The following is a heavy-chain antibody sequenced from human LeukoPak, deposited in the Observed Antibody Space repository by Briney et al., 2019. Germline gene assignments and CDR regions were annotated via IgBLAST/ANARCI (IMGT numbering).Heavy chain of an antibody. CDR2: IYPSGGRS. D-gene: IGHD2-21*02. CDR1: GFTFSNYA. V-gene: IGHV3-23*01. Sequence: PGGSLRLSCAASGFTFSNYAMTSVRQAPGKGLEWVSTIYPSGGRSFYAVSVKGHFTISRDNSKNTLHLQMNSLRGEGTAIYYCVEDWSDESRCGRDCLDSWGQGTQVIVSS. CDR3: VEDWSDESRCGRDCLDS. J-gene: IGHJ4*02.